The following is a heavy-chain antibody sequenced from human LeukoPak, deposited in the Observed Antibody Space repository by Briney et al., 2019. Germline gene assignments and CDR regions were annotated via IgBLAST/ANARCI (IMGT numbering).Heavy chain of an antibody. D-gene: IGHD3-10*01. CDR2: IYTSGST. V-gene: IGHV4-4*07. CDR3: AGEFDYYGSGSYWLFDY. CDR1: GGSISSYY. Sequence: SETLSLTCTVSGGSISSYYRSWIRQPAGKGLEWIGRIYTSGSTNYNPSLKSRVTMSVDTSKNQFSLKLSSVTAADAAVYYCAGEFDYYGSGSYWLFDYWGQGTLVTVSS. J-gene: IGHJ4*02.